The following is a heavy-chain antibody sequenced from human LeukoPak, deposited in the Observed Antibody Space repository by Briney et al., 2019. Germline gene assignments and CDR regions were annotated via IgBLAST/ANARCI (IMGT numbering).Heavy chain of an antibody. J-gene: IGHJ4*02. Sequence: GRSLRLSCAASGFTFSSYAMHWVRQAPGKGLEWVSYISSISGTIDYADSVKGRFTISRDNAKNSLYLQMNSLRAEDTAVYYCTSRVVVAATIDYWGQGTLVTVSS. CDR1: GFTFSSYA. V-gene: IGHV3-48*01. CDR2: ISSISGTI. CDR3: TSRVVVAATIDY. D-gene: IGHD2-15*01.